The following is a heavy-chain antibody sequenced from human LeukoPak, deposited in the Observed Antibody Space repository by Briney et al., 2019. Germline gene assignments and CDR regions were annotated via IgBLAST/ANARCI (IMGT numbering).Heavy chain of an antibody. J-gene: IGHJ4*02. CDR2: ISGSGGST. Sequence: GGSLRLSCAASGFTFSDYYMSWIRQAPGKGLEWVSAISGSGGSTYYADSVKGRFTISRDNSKNTLYLQMNSLRAEDTAVYYCAKDCLNTARGPFDYWGQGTLVTVSS. CDR3: AKDCLNTARGPFDY. CDR1: GFTFSDYY. V-gene: IGHV3-23*01. D-gene: IGHD5-18*01.